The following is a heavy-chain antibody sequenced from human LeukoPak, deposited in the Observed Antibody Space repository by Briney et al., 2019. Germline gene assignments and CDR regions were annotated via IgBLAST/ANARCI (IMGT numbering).Heavy chain of an antibody. Sequence: ASVKVSCQSSGYTFTSYYMYWVRQAPGQGLEWMGIINPSGGSTSYAQKFQGRVTMTRDTSTSTVYMELSSLRSEDTAVYYCARDSGMVRGTVYYWGQGTLVTVSS. D-gene: IGHD3-10*01. V-gene: IGHV1-46*01. CDR2: INPSGGST. CDR3: ARDSGMVRGTVYY. CDR1: GYTFTSYY. J-gene: IGHJ4*02.